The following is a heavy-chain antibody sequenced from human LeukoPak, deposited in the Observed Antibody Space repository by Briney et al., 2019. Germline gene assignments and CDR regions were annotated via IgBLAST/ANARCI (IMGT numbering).Heavy chain of an antibody. CDR1: GFTFSTYA. CDR3: AKGQVGWYYFTMDV. Sequence: GGSLRLSYAASGFTFSTYAMSWVRQAPGKGLEWVSAISGSGDSTYYADSVKGRFTISRDNSKNTLYLQMNSLRTEDTAVYYCAKGQVGWYYFTMDVWGQGTTVTVSS. CDR2: ISGSGDST. V-gene: IGHV3-23*01. D-gene: IGHD6-19*01. J-gene: IGHJ6*02.